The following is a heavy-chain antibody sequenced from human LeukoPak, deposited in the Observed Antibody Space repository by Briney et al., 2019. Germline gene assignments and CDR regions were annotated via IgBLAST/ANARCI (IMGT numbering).Heavy chain of an antibody. Sequence: ASVKVSCKVTGYTLTELSMHWVRQAPGKGLEWMGGLDPEDGEIIYAQKFQGRVTMTEDTSIDTAYMELSSLRSEDTAVYYCASFRWFGESLGYWGQGTLVTVSS. J-gene: IGHJ4*02. CDR3: ASFRWFGESLGY. CDR2: LDPEDGEI. CDR1: GYTLTELS. D-gene: IGHD3-10*01. V-gene: IGHV1-24*01.